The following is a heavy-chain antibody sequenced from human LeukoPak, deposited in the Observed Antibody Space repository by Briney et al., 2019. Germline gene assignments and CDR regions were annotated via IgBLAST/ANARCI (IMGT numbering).Heavy chain of an antibody. CDR1: GYTFTGYG. V-gene: IGHV1-18*01. CDR2: ISAYNGNT. J-gene: IGHJ4*02. CDR3: ARRYSSGWYSDY. Sequence: ASVKVSCKASGYTFTGYGISWVRQAPGQGLEWMGWISAYNGNTNYAQKLQGRVTMTTDTSTSTAYMELRSLRSDDTAVYYCARRYSSGWYSDYWGQGTLVTVSS. D-gene: IGHD6-19*01.